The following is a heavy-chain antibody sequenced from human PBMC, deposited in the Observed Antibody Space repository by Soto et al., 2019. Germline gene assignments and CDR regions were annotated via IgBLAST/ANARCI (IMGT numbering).Heavy chain of an antibody. D-gene: IGHD1-1*01. CDR1: GGSISSSSYY. V-gene: IGHV4-39*07. CDR2: IYYSGST. CDR3: ARDQLEGNWFDP. Sequence: SETLSLTFTVSGGSISSSSYYWGWIRQPPGKGLEWIGSIYYSGSTYYNPSLKSRVTISVDKSKNQFSLKLSSVTAADTAVYYCARDQLEGNWFDPWGQGTLVTVSS. J-gene: IGHJ5*02.